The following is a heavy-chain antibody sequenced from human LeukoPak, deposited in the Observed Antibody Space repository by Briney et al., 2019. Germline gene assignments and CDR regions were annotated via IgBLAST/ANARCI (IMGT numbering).Heavy chain of an antibody. CDR2: ISSSSSYI. J-gene: IGHJ4*02. CDR3: ARGIKGLPTPADY. Sequence: PGGSLRLSCAASGFTFSSYSMNWVRQAPGKGLEWVSSISSSSSYIYYADSVKGRFTISRDNAKNSLYLQMNSLRAEDTAVYYCARGIKGLPTPADYWGQGTLVTVSS. CDR1: GFTFSSYS. V-gene: IGHV3-21*01. D-gene: IGHD3-16*01.